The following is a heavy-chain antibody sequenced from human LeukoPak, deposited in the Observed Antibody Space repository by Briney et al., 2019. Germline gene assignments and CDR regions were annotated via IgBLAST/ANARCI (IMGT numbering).Heavy chain of an antibody. J-gene: IGHJ3*02. Sequence: ASVKVSCKASGGTFSSYAISWVRQAPGQGLEWMGGIIPIFGTANYAQKFQGRVTITADESTSTAYMELSSLRSEGTAVYYCARDGPYYYGSGTQGAFDIWGQGTMVTVSS. CDR1: GGTFSSYA. CDR2: IIPIFGTA. D-gene: IGHD3-10*01. V-gene: IGHV1-69*13. CDR3: ARDGPYYYGSGTQGAFDI.